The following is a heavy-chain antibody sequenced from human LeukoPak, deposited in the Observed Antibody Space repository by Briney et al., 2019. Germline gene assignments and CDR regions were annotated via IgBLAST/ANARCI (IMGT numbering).Heavy chain of an antibody. CDR3: AREAADTAMHFDY. V-gene: IGHV1-2*02. D-gene: IGHD5-18*01. J-gene: IGHJ4*02. CDR1: GYTFTGYY. Sequence: SVKVSRKASGYTFTGYYMHWVRQPPAQGMGWVGWINTNRGGTNYAQKFPGKVIMTRDTSISTAYMEVSRLRSDDTAVYYCAREAADTAMHFDYWGQGTLVTVSS. CDR2: INTNRGGT.